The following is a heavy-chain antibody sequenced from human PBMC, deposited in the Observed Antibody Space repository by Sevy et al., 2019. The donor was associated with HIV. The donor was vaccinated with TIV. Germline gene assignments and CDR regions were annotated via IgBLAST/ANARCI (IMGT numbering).Heavy chain of an antibody. V-gene: IGHV3-7*03. CDR1: GFSLRSYW. CDR3: ARTGAYADTYYHHYAMDV. CDR2: INQDGSVK. D-gene: IGHD4-17*01. Sequence: GGSLRLSCAASGFSLRSYWMSWVRQAPGKGLEWVANINQDGSVKYYLDSVMGRFTISRDSARNSVYLQINSLRADDTARYYCARTGAYADTYYHHYAMDVWGQGTSITVSS. J-gene: IGHJ6*02.